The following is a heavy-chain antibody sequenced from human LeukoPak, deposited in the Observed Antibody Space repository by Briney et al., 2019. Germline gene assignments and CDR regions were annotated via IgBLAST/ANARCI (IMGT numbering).Heavy chain of an antibody. J-gene: IGHJ5*02. CDR1: GYTFTGYY. D-gene: IGHD1-26*01. CDR2: IYPKTGGT. V-gene: IGHV1-2*02. Sequence: ASVTVSCKASGYTFTGYYLHWVRQAPGQGLEWMGWIYPKTGGTSYAQKFQGRVTMTRDTSISTAYMELIGPRSDDTAVYYCAGPWDQVGFDPWGQGTLVSVSS. CDR3: AGPWDQVGFDP.